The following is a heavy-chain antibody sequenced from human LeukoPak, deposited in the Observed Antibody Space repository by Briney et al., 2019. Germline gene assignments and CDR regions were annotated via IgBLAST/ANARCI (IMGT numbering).Heavy chain of an antibody. J-gene: IGHJ4*02. CDR2: VYQSGTT. D-gene: IGHD5-18*01. CDR3: ARIFIRNGYSSYFDC. Sequence: PSETLSLTCTVSGFPISSCHYWGWVRQPPGAGLEWSGSVYQSGTTYYNPFLKSRVTTSVDMSKNQFSLRLRPVTAADTAVYYCARIFIRNGYSSYFDCWGQGTLVTVSS. CDR1: GFPISSCHY. V-gene: IGHV4-38-2*02.